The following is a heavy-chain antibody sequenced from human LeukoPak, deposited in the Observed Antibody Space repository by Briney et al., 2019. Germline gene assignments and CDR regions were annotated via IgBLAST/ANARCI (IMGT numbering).Heavy chain of an antibody. D-gene: IGHD3-10*01. J-gene: IGHJ4*02. V-gene: IGHV3-7*01. CDR2: MRQDGGEI. CDR1: GFTFNNYW. CDR3: ARGPPYGSGSYYPGDY. Sequence: GGSLRLSCVVSGFTFNNYWMSWVRQAPGKGLEWVATMRQDGGEIYYVDSVRGRFTISRDNAKNSLYLQMNSLRAEDTAMYYCARGPPYGSGSYYPGDYWGQGTLVTVSS.